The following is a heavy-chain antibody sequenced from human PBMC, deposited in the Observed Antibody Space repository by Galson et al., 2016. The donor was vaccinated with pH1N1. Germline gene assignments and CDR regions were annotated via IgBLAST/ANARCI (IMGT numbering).Heavy chain of an antibody. J-gene: IGHJ4*02. CDR1: AGSISSSDYY. V-gene: IGHV4-39*01. CDR2: IYYSGNT. CDR3: ARLYYGEFFDS. D-gene: IGHD3-3*01. Sequence: LSLTCSVSAGSISSSDYYWGWVRQPPGKGLEWIANIYYSGNTYYNPSLKSRLTISVDTSKNQFSLKLNSVTATDTAVYYCARLYYGEFFDSCGQGTLVTVSS.